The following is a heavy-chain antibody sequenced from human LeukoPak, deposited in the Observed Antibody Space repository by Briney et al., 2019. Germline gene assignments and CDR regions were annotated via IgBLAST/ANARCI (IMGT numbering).Heavy chain of an antibody. CDR1: GGSIGSYY. Sequence: SETLSLTCTVSGGSIGSYYWSWVRQPPGKGLEWIGYIHYSGSTNYNPSLKSRVTTSIDTSKNQFSLKVTSVTAADAAVYYCARHIRYCSSTSCSEYFDYWGQRTLVTVSS. D-gene: IGHD2-2*01. CDR2: IHYSGST. J-gene: IGHJ4*02. CDR3: ARHIRYCSSTSCSEYFDY. V-gene: IGHV4-59*01.